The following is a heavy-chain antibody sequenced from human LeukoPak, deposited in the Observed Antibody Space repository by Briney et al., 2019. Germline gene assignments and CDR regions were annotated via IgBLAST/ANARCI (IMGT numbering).Heavy chain of an antibody. V-gene: IGHV4-59*08. D-gene: IGHD3-9*01. J-gene: IGHJ6*03. CDR2: IHYSGST. CDR3: ARIAITISLRDYYYYMDV. CDR1: GDSITGFY. Sequence: SETLSLTCSVSGDSITGFYWNWIRQPPGKGLEWIGYIHYSGSTNYNPSLKSRVSISVDTSKTQFSLKLSSVTAADTAVYYCARIAITISLRDYYYYMDVWGKGTTVTVSS.